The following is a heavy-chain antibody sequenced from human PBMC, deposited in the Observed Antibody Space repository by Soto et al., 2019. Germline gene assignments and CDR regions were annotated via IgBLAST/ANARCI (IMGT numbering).Heavy chain of an antibody. CDR2: VSGSGGIT. CDR3: AKLGYCSLTVCPNFDY. CDR1: GFTFSSYA. J-gene: IGHJ4*02. Sequence: GGSLRLSCAASGFTFSSYAMSWVRQLPGKGLEWASAVSGSGGITYYADSVKGRFTISRDNSKNTLYLQMNGLRAEDTAVYYCAKLGYCSLTVCPNFDYWAREPWSPSPQ. V-gene: IGHV3-23*01. D-gene: IGHD2-15*01.